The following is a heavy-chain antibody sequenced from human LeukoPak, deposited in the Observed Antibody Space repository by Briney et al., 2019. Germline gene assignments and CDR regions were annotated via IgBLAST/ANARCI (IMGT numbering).Heavy chain of an antibody. CDR1: GFTFSSYA. V-gene: IGHV3-23*01. J-gene: IGHJ4*02. Sequence: GGSLRLSCAASGFTFSSYAMSWVRQAPGKGQEWVSAISGSGGSTYYADSVKGRFTISRDNSKNTLYLQMNSLRAEDTAVYYCAKETAMIVVEFDYWGQETLVTVSS. D-gene: IGHD3-22*01. CDR2: ISGSGGST. CDR3: AKETAMIVVEFDY.